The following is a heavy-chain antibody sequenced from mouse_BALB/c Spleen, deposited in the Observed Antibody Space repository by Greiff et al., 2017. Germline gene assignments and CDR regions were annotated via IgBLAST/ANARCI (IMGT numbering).Heavy chain of an antibody. CDR3: ARRGSAYYDYDVRAMDY. V-gene: IGHV1-4*01. D-gene: IGHD2-4*01. Sequence: QVQLKESGAELARPGASVKMSCKASGYTFTSYTMHWVKQRPGQGLEWIGYINPSSGYTNYNQKFKDKATLTADKSSSTAHMQLSSLTSEDSAVYYCARRGSAYYDYDVRAMDYWGQGTSVTVSS. CDR1: GYTFTSYT. J-gene: IGHJ4*01. CDR2: INPSSGYT.